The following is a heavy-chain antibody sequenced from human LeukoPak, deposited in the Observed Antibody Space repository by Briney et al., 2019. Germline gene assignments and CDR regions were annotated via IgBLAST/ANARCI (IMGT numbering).Heavy chain of an antibody. J-gene: IGHJ4*02. CDR1: GFTFSRFA. CDR3: ARDSATYYYDSSGPSNFDY. V-gene: IGHV3-23*01. D-gene: IGHD3-22*01. Sequence: GGSLRLSCAASGFTFSRFAMSWVRQAPGKGLQWVSAISSRGGTTYYADSVKGRFTISRDNSKNTLYLQMNSLRAEDTAVYYCARDSATYYYDSSGPSNFDYWGQGTLVTVSS. CDR2: ISSRGGTT.